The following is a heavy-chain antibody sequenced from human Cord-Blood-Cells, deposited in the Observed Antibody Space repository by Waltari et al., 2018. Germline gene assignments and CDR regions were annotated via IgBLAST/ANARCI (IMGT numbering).Heavy chain of an antibody. CDR2: ISSSSSYI. V-gene: IGHV3-21*01. CDR1: GFTFSSYS. CDR3: ARDLTGDGAFDI. J-gene: IGHJ3*02. D-gene: IGHD7-27*01. Sequence: EVQLVESGGGLVKPGGSLRLSCAASGFTFSSYSMNWVRQAPGKGLEWVSSISSSSSYISYADSVKGRFTISRDNAKNSLYLQMNSLRAEDTAVYYCARDLTGDGAFDIWGQGTMVTDSS.